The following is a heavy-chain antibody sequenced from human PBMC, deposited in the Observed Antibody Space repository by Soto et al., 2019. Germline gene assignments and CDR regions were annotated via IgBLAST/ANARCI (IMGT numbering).Heavy chain of an antibody. CDR2: ISGSGGST. V-gene: IGHV3-23*01. CDR3: ARGSSYGSREGTDY. D-gene: IGHD3-10*01. J-gene: IGHJ4*02. Sequence: GGSLRLSCAASGFTFSSYARSWVRKNPGKGLEWVSAISGSGGSTYYADSVKGRFTISRDNSKNTLYLQMNSLRAEDTAVYYCARGSSYGSREGTDYWGQGTLVTVSS. CDR1: GFTFSSYA.